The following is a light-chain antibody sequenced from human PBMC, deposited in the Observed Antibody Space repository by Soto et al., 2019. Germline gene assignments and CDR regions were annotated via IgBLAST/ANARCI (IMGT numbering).Light chain of an antibody. CDR3: SSYTGSATYV. V-gene: IGLV2-14*01. Sequence: QCVLTQPASVSGFPGQSITISSAGTSSDVGGFDYVSWYQQHPGKAPKLMIYEVSNRPSGVSDRFSGSKSGNTASLTISGLQPEDEADYYCSSYTGSATYVFGTGTKVTVL. CDR2: EVS. J-gene: IGLJ1*01. CDR1: SSDVGGFDY.